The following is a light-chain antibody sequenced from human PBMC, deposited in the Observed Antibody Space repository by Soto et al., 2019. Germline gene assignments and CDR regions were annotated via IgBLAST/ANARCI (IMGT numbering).Light chain of an antibody. CDR2: KAS. CDR1: QSMSSW. CDR3: QQYNSDST. V-gene: IGKV1-5*03. Sequence: DIPMTQSPSTLSASVGDRVTITCRASQSMSSWLAWYQQKPGKAPKLLIYKASSLESGVPSRFSGSGSGTQFTLTISSQQPDDFATYYCQQYNSDSTFGQGPKVEIK. J-gene: IGKJ1*01.